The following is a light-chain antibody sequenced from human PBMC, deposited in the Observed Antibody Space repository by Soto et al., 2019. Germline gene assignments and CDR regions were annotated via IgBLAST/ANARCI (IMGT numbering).Light chain of an antibody. J-gene: IGLJ1*01. Sequence: SVLAQPSSLSVSPGQSITIPCPGTSSDVGGYNYVSWYQQHPGKAPKLMIYDVSNRPSGVSNRFSGSKSGNTASLTISGLQAEDEADYYCSSYTSSSTLVFGTGTKVTVL. CDR2: DVS. CDR3: SSYTSSSTLV. CDR1: SSDVGGYNY. V-gene: IGLV2-14*01.